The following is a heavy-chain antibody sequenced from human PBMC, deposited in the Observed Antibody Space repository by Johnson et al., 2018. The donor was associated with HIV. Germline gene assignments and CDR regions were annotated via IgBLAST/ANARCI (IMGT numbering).Heavy chain of an antibody. Sequence: VQLVESGGGLVKPGGSLRLSCAASGFTVSSNYMSWVRQPPGKGLEWVSVIYSGSTIYYADSVKGRFPISRDNSKNTRYLQMSSMRAEDTAIYHCAKGRYSSSWYLAGAFDVWGQGTMVSVSS. V-gene: IGHV3-66*01. CDR1: GFTVSSNY. D-gene: IGHD6-13*01. CDR2: IYSGSTI. J-gene: IGHJ3*01. CDR3: AKGRYSSSWYLAGAFDV.